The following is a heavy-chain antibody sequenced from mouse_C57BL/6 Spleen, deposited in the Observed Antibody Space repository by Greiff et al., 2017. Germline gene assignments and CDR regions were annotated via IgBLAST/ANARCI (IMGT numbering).Heavy chain of an antibody. V-gene: IGHV8-12*01. CDR1: GFSLSTSGMG. D-gene: IGHD1-1*01. CDR3: ARYYYGSSYPCAMDY. J-gene: IGHJ4*01. Sequence: QVTLKESGPGILQSSQTLSLTCSFSGFSLSTSGMGVSWIRQPSGKGLEWLAHIYWDDDKRYNPSLKRRLTISKDTSRNQVFLKITSVDTADTATYYCARYYYGSSYPCAMDYWGQGTSVTVSS. CDR2: IYWDDDK.